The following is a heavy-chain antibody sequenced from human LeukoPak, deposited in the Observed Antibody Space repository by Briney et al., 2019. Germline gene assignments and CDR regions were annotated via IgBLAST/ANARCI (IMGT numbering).Heavy chain of an antibody. CDR2: IYHSGST. V-gene: IGHV4-38-2*01. J-gene: IGHJ4*02. Sequence: PSETLSLTCAVSDYSISSGYYWGWIRQPPGKGLEWIGSIYHSGSTYYNPSLKSRVTISVDTSKNQFSLKLSSVTAADTAVYYCARQRLVPAAIDYWGQGTLVTVSS. CDR3: ARQRLVPAAIDY. D-gene: IGHD2-2*01. CDR1: DYSISSGYY.